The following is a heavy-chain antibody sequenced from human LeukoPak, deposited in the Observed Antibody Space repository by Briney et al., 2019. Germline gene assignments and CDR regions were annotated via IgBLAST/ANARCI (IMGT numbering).Heavy chain of an antibody. J-gene: IGHJ3*02. D-gene: IGHD6-19*01. CDR2: IYTSGST. V-gene: IGHV4-61*02. Sequence: SETLSLTXTASGGSISSGSYYWSRIRQPAGKGLEWIGRIYTSGSTNYNPSLKSRVTISVDTSKNQFSLKLSSVTAADTAVYYCARDGLYSSGWSDAFDIWGQGTMVTVSS. CDR3: ARDGLYSSGWSDAFDI. CDR1: GGSISSGSYY.